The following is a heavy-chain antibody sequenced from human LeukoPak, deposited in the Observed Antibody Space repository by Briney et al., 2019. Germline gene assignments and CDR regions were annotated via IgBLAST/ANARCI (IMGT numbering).Heavy chain of an antibody. CDR3: EAYCGGDCLNSNWFDP. D-gene: IGHD2-21*02. CDR1: GFTFGDYA. J-gene: IGHJ5*02. CDR2: IRSKAYGGTT. Sequence: GGSLRLSCTASGFTFGDYAMSWFRQAPGKGLEWVGFIRSKAYGGTTEYAASVKGRFTISRDDSKSIAYLQMNSLKTEDTAVYYCEAYCGGDCLNSNWFDPWGQGTLVTVSS. V-gene: IGHV3-49*03.